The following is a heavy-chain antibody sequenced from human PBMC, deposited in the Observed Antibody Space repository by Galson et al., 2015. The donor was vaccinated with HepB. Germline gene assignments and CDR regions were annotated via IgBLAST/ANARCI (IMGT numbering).Heavy chain of an antibody. CDR3: ARQQIVATPFRPYYYYGMDV. J-gene: IGHJ6*02. CDR2: IDPSDSYT. D-gene: IGHD5-12*01. CDR1: GYSLTSYW. V-gene: IGHV5-10-1*01. Sequence: QSGAEVKKPGESLRISCKGSGYSLTSYWISWVRQMPGKGLEWMGRIDPSDSYTNYSPSFQGHVTISADKSISTAYLQWSSLKASDTAMYYCARQQIVATPFRPYYYYGMDVWGQGTTVTVSS.